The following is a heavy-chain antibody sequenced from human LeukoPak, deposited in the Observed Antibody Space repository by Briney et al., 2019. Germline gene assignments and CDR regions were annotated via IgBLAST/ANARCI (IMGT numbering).Heavy chain of an antibody. J-gene: IGHJ4*02. CDR3: ERVGYSSGWSNLVDY. Sequence: WETQTLPYTVSVDPLRIRSYYCGWIRQPPAKGLERYEWIYYSGSIYYNPALKSQVTISQDTSKNEFSLKLCSVPAADSAVYFCERVGYSSGWSNLVDYWGQGTLVTVSS. V-gene: IGHV4-39*01. CDR2: IYYSGSI. D-gene: IGHD6-19*01. CDR1: VDPLRIRSYY.